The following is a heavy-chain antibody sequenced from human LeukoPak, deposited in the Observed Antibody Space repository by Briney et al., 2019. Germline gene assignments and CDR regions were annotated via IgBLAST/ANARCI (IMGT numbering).Heavy chain of an antibody. CDR1: GGSITSSSHY. J-gene: IGHJ3*02. V-gene: IGHV4-39*07. CDR3: ARAPQPSRHANPRGAARREDRRDAFDI. CDR2: RYNTGSS. D-gene: IGHD6-6*01. Sequence: SETLSLTCTVSGGSITSSSHYWAWIRQPPGKGLEWIGSRYNTGSSYYNPSLQSRVTISVDTSKNQFSLKLSSVTAADTAVYYCARAPQPSRHANPRGAARREDRRDAFDIWGQGTMVTVSS.